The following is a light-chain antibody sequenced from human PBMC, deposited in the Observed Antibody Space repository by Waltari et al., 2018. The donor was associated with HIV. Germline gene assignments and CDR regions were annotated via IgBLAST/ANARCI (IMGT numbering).Light chain of an antibody. J-gene: IGKJ2*01. CDR1: QTVSTF. Sequence: EIVSTQSPATLSLSPGETATLSCRASQTVSTFLAWYQQKPGQSPRLLISGVSARAPGIPVRFSGSGSETDFTLTISGLEPDDFAVYFCQQRKYLYTFGQGTKVEI. CDR2: GVS. V-gene: IGKV3-11*01. CDR3: QQRKYLYT.